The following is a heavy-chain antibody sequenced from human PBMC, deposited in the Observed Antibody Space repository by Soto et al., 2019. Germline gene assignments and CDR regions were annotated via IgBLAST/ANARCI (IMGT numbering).Heavy chain of an antibody. D-gene: IGHD2-8*01. Sequence: EVQLLESGGGLVQPGGSLRLSCAASGFTFSSYAMSWVRQAPGKGLEWVSAISGSGGSTYYADSVKGRFTISRDNSKNTLYLQMNSLRAEDTAVYYCAKSVLMLYASPGAFDIWGQGTMVTVSS. CDR1: GFTFSSYA. V-gene: IGHV3-23*01. CDR3: AKSVLMLYASPGAFDI. CDR2: ISGSGGST. J-gene: IGHJ3*02.